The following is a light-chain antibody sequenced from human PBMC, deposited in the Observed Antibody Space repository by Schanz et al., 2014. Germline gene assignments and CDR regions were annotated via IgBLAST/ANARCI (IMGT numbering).Light chain of an antibody. CDR3: QSYASRMGGV. V-gene: IGLV2-14*01. Sequence: QSALTQPASVSGSPGQSITISCTGTSSDVGGYKYVSWYQQYPGKAPKIMIYDVSNRPSGVPDRFSGSKSGTPASLAITGLQAEDEADYYCQSYASRMGGVFGGGTKLTVL. CDR2: DVS. J-gene: IGLJ3*02. CDR1: SSDVGGYKY.